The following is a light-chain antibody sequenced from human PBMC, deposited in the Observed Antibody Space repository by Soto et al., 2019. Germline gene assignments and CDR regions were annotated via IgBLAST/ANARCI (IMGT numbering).Light chain of an antibody. CDR3: HQRINWPPIT. J-gene: IGKJ5*01. V-gene: IGKV3-11*01. Sequence: EIVLTQSPATLSLTRGERATLSCRASQSVRNYLAWYQQKPGQAPRLLIYDASNRATGIPARFSGSGSGTDFTLTISSLEPEDFAVYYCHQRINWPPITFGQGTRLEIK. CDR2: DAS. CDR1: QSVRNY.